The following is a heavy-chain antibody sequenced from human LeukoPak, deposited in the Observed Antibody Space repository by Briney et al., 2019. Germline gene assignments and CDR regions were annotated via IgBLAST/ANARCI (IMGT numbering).Heavy chain of an antibody. Sequence: ASVKVSCKASGYTLTSYGINWMRQAPGQGLEWMGWISTQSGNTNYAQKVQGRLTLTTDRSTNTAYMELRSLRSDDTAVYYCARGAYGDKWGQGTMVTVSS. CDR1: GYTLTSYG. D-gene: IGHD4-17*01. CDR3: ARGAYGDK. J-gene: IGHJ4*02. V-gene: IGHV1-18*01. CDR2: ISTQSGNT.